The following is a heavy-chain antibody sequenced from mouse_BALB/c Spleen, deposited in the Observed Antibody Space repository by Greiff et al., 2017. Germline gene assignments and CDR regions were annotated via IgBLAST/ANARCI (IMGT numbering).Heavy chain of an antibody. D-gene: IGHD4-1*01. V-gene: IGHV5-17*02. CDR1: GFTFSSFG. J-gene: IGHJ4*01. CDR2: ISSGSSTI. Sequence: EVQLVESGGGLVQPGGSRKLSCAASGFTFSSFGMHWVRQAPEKGLEWVAYISSGSSTIYYADTVKGRFTISRDNPKNTLFLQMTSLRSEDTAMYYCARSGTGTMYAMDYWGQGTSVTVSS. CDR3: ARSGTGTMYAMDY.